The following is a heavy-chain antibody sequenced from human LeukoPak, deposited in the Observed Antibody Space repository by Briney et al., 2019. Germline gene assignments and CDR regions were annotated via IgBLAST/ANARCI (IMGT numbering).Heavy chain of an antibody. D-gene: IGHD6-13*01. Sequence: MGIIYPRDSDTTYTPSLQGQVNISAEKTISTAYLQWSSLKASDTAMYYCAIRAAGTPFDYWGQGTLVTVSS. CDR3: AIRAAGTPFDY. V-gene: IGHV5-51*01. CDR2: IYPRDSDT. J-gene: IGHJ4*02.